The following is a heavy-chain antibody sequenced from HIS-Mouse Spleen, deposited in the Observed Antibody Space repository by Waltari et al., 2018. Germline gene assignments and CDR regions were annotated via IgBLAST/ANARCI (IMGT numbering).Heavy chain of an antibody. CDR2: ISEDGSNK. CDR3: VVSGS. CDR1: GFTFSSYG. D-gene: IGHD1-26*01. V-gene: IGHV3-30*03. J-gene: IGHJ3*01. Sequence: QVQLVESGGGVVQPGRSLRLSCAASGFTFSSYGMHWVRQAPGKGLWWVAVISEDGSNKYYAESVKGRFTISRDNSKNTLYLQMNSLRAEDTAVYYCVVSGSWGQGTMVTVSS.